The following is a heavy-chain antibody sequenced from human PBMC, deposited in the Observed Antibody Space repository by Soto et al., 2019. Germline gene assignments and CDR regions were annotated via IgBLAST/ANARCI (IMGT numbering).Heavy chain of an antibody. D-gene: IGHD2-2*01. CDR1: GFTFSAYS. CDR2: IRTSPTTI. J-gene: IGHJ4*02. Sequence: EVQLVESGGGLVQPGGSLRLSCAASGFTFSAYSMNWVCQAPGKGLEWISYIRTSPTTIHYADSVKGRFTISRDNAKNSLYLQMNSLRAEDTAIYYCARDYHYAFDFWGQGTLVTVSS. CDR3: ARDYHYAFDF. V-gene: IGHV3-48*01.